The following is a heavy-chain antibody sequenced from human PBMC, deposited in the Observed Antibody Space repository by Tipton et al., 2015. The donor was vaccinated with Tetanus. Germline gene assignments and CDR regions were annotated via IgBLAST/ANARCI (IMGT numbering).Heavy chain of an antibody. Sequence: TLSLTCAVYGGSFSGYYWSWIRQPPGKGLEWIGEINHSGSTNYNPSLKSRVTISVDTSKNQFSLKLSSVTAADTAVYYCARDRSYRGNQLWGPWGQGTLVTVSS. J-gene: IGHJ5*02. V-gene: IGHV4-34*01. CDR1: GGSFSGYY. CDR3: ARDRSYRGNQLWGP. D-gene: IGHD5-18*01. CDR2: INHSGST.